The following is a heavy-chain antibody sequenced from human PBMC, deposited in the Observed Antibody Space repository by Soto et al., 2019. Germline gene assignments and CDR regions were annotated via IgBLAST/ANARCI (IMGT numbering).Heavy chain of an antibody. CDR2: INPSGGST. V-gene: IGHV1-46*01. CDR3: ARTNPHCGGDCYHTSYYFDY. Sequence: EASVKVSCKASGYTFTSYYMHWVRQAPGQGLEWMGIINPSGGSTSYAQKFQGRVTMTRDTSTSTVYMELSSLRSEDTAVYYCARTNPHCGGDCYHTSYYFDYWGQGTLVTVSS. CDR1: GYTFTSYY. J-gene: IGHJ4*02. D-gene: IGHD2-21*02.